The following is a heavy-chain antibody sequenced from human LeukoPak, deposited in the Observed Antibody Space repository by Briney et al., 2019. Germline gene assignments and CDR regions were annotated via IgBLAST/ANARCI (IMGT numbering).Heavy chain of an antibody. CDR3: ARGPGPIAGAKNPFDI. CDR1: GFTFSAYA. V-gene: IGHV3-30*01. D-gene: IGHD1-26*01. Sequence: GGSLRLSCAVSGFTFSAYAMHWVRQAPGKGLEGVAVISYDGSNKYYADYVKGRFTISGDKSKNTMYLHMNSLRPEDTAVYYCARGPGPIAGAKNPFDIWGQGTMVTVSP. J-gene: IGHJ3*02. CDR2: ISYDGSNK.